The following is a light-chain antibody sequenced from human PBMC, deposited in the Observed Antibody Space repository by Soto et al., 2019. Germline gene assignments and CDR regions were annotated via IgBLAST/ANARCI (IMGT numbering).Light chain of an antibody. CDR1: QSISDW. CDR3: QQYNSYIT. V-gene: IGKV1-5*01. CDR2: DVS. Sequence: DIQMTQSPSTLSASVGARVTITCRASQSISDWLAWYQQRPGKAPKLLIYDVSTLESRVPSRFSGSGSGTAFTVTISSLQADDFATYYCQQYNSYITFGPGTKVDFK. J-gene: IGKJ3*01.